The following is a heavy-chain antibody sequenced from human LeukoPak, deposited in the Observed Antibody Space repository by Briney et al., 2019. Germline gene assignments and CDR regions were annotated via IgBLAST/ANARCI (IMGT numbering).Heavy chain of an antibody. Sequence: GGSLRLSCAASGFTFDDYAMHWVRQAPGKGPEWVSLISWDGGSTYYADSVKGRFTISRDNSKNSLYLQMNSLRAEDTALYYCAKAYYDFWSIHYWGQGTLVTVSS. CDR3: AKAYYDFWSIHY. D-gene: IGHD3-3*01. J-gene: IGHJ4*02. CDR1: GFTFDDYA. V-gene: IGHV3-43D*03. CDR2: ISWDGGST.